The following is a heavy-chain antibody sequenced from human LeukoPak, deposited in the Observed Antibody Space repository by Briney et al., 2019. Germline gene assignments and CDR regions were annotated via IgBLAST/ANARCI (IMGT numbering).Heavy chain of an antibody. CDR3: ARAYYDSSGYGLFDY. Sequence: PSETLSLTCAVYGGSFSGYYWSWVRQPPGKGLEWIGEINHSGSTNYNPSLKSRVTISVDTSKNQFSLKLSSVTAADTAVCYCARAYYDSSGYGLFDYWGQGTLVTVSS. D-gene: IGHD3-22*01. J-gene: IGHJ4*02. CDR2: INHSGST. V-gene: IGHV4-34*01. CDR1: GGSFSGYY.